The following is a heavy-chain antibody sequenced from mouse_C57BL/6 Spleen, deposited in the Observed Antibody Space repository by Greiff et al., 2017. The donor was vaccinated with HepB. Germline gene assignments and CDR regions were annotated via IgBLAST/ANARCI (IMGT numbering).Heavy chain of an antibody. V-gene: IGHV1-18*01. Sequence: EVQLQESGPELVKPGASVKIPCKASGYTFTDYNMDWVKQSHGKSLEWIGDINPNNGGTIYNQKFKGKATLTVDKSSSTAYMELRSLTSEDTAVYYCASRKPGSPFAYWGQGTLVTVSA. CDR2: INPNNGGT. CDR3: ASRKPGSPFAY. J-gene: IGHJ3*01. CDR1: GYTFTDYN.